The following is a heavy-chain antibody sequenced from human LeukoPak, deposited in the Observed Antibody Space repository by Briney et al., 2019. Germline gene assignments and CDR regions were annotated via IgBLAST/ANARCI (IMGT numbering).Heavy chain of an antibody. Sequence: SETLSLNCTVSGDSISSDSYYWTWIRQPAGKGLEWIGRIYTSGSTNYNPSLKSRATISLDTSRNQFSLRLSSVTAADTAVYYCARSRYCTTTTCYVGYIDVGGKGTTVTVSS. CDR3: ARSRYCTTTTCYVGYIDV. D-gene: IGHD2-2*01. J-gene: IGHJ6*03. V-gene: IGHV4-61*02. CDR1: GDSISSDSYY. CDR2: IYTSGST.